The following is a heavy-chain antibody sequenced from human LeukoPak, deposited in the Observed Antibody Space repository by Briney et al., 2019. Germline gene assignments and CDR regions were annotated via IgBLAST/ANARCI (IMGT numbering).Heavy chain of an antibody. CDR1: GFTFSSYG. V-gene: IGHV3-30*18. D-gene: IGHD6-13*01. J-gene: IGHJ6*03. Sequence: GGSLRLSCAASGFTFSSYGMHWVRQAPGKGLEWVAVISYDGSNKYYADSVKGRFTISRDNFKNTLYLQMNSLRAEDTAVYYCAKLGSSWTYYYYMDVWGKGTTVTVSS. CDR3: AKLGSSWTYYYYMDV. CDR2: ISYDGSNK.